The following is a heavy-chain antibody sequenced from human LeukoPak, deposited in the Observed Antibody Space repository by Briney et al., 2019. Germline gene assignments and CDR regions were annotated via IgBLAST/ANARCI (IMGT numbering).Heavy chain of an antibody. D-gene: IGHD2-2*01. J-gene: IGHJ4*02. CDR1: GFTFSSYG. Sequence: GGSLRLSCAASGFTFSSYGMHWVRQAPGKGLEWVAVISYDGSNKYYADSVKGRFTISRDNSKNTLYLQMNSLRGEDTAVYYCARDGDVVPAPASIDNYFDYWGQGTLVTVSA. CDR2: ISYDGSNK. V-gene: IGHV3-30*03. CDR3: ARDGDVVPAPASIDNYFDY.